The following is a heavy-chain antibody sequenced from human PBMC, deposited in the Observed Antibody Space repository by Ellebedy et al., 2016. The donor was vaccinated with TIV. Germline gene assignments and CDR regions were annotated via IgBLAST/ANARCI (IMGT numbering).Heavy chain of an antibody. D-gene: IGHD3-22*01. CDR2: ISSSGVSS. V-gene: IGHV3-23*01. Sequence: GESLKISCAASGFTFRNFAMTWVRQAPGKGLEWVSSISSSGVSSDYADSVRGRVTISRDHSKSPLYLQMDSLRADDSAEYYCAKLDSSGYYYGRLDYWGQGTLVTVSS. J-gene: IGHJ4*02. CDR1: GFTFRNFA. CDR3: AKLDSSGYYYGRLDY.